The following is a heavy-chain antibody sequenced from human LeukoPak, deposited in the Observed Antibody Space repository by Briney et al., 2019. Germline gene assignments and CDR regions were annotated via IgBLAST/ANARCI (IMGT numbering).Heavy chain of an antibody. V-gene: IGHV3-23*01. CDR3: VKFRGIQHYNYHMDV. Sequence: GGSLRLSCVASGFTFSSYAMSWVRQAPGKGLERVSGLTGSGGNTYYADSVKGRFTISRDNSKNTLSLQMNSLRAEDAAVYYCVKFRGIQHYNYHMDVWGKGTTVTVSS. D-gene: IGHD3-10*01. J-gene: IGHJ6*03. CDR1: GFTFSSYA. CDR2: LTGSGGNT.